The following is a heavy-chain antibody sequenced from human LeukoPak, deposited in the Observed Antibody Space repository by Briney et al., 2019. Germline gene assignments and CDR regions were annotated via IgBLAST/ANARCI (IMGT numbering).Heavy chain of an antibody. V-gene: IGHV4-4*02. J-gene: IGHJ6*02. CDR1: GGSISSSNW. D-gene: IGHD2-15*01. CDR2: IYHSGST. CDR3: ARDENIVVVVAATRYYYGMDV. Sequence: PSGTLSLTCAVSGGSISSSNWWSWVRQPPGKGLEWIGEIYHSGSTNYNPSLKSRVTISVDKSKNQFSLKLSSVTAADTAVYYCARDENIVVVVAATRYYYGMDVWGQGTTATVSS.